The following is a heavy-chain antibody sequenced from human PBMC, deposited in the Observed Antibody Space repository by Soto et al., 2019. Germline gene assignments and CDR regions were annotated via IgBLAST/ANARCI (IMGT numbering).Heavy chain of an antibody. J-gene: IGHJ4*02. Sequence: PGGSLNLSCAASVFTFSSYAMSWFRQAPVKGLEWVSAISGSGGSTYYADSVKGRFTISRDNSKNTLYLQMNSLRAEDTAVYYCAKGLVGATSLLDYWGQGTLVTVSS. CDR3: AKGLVGATSLLDY. CDR2: ISGSGGST. D-gene: IGHD1-26*01. CDR1: VFTFSSYA. V-gene: IGHV3-23*01.